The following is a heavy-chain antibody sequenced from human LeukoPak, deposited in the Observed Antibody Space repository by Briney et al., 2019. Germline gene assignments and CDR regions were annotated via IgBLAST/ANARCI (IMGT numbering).Heavy chain of an antibody. J-gene: IGHJ1*01. CDR1: GFTFSSYG. V-gene: IGHV3-30*02. Sequence: GGSLRLSCAASGFTFSSYGMHWVRQAPGKGLEWVAFIQYDGSNKYYADSVKGRFTISRDNSKNTLYLQMNSLRAEDTAVYYCAIVVVPAAISSEYFQHSGQGTLGTVSP. CDR2: IQYDGSNK. CDR3: AIVVVPAAISSEYFQH. D-gene: IGHD2-2*02.